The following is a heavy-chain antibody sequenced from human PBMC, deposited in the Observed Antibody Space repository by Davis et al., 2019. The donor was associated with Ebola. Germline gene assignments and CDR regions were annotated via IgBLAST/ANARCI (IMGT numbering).Heavy chain of an antibody. Sequence: GESLNIPCAASGFTFSSYSMNWVRQAPGKGLEWVSSISSRSHYIYYADSVKGRFTISRDNAKNSVYLQMNSLRVDDTAVYYCARGGVPGALDIWGRGTMVTVSS. CDR3: ARGGVPGALDI. CDR2: ISSRSHYI. V-gene: IGHV3-21*01. CDR1: GFTFSSYS. J-gene: IGHJ3*02. D-gene: IGHD3-16*01.